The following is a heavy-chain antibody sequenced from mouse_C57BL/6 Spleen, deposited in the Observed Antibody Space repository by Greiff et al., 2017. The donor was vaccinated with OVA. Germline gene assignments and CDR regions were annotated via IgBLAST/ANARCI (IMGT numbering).Heavy chain of an antibody. J-gene: IGHJ3*01. V-gene: IGHV5-17*01. CDR2: ISSGSSTI. D-gene: IGHD1-1*01. CDR1: GFTFSDYG. Sequence: DVMLVESGGGLVKPGGSLKLSCAASGFTFSDYGMHWVRQAPEKGLEWVAYISSGSSTIYYADTVKGRFTISRDNAKNTLFLQMTSLRSEDTAMYYCARRNYGSSYAWFAYWGQGTLVTVSA. CDR3: ARRNYGSSYAWFAY.